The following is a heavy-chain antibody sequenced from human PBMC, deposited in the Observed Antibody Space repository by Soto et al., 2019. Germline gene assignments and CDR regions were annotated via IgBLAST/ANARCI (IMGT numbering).Heavy chain of an antibody. CDR3: ARYRRVVVAAASHFDY. Sequence: QVQLVQSGAEVKKPGASVKVSCKASGYTFTSYGISWVRQAPGQGLEWMGWISAYNGNTNYAQKLQGRVTMTTDTSTRTACMDLRSLRSDDTAVYSCARYRRVVVAAASHFDYWGQGTLVTVSS. V-gene: IGHV1-18*01. D-gene: IGHD2-15*01. CDR1: GYTFTSYG. CDR2: ISAYNGNT. J-gene: IGHJ4*02.